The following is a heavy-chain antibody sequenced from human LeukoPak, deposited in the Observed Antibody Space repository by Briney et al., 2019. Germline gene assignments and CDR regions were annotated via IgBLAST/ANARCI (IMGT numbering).Heavy chain of an antibody. V-gene: IGHV4-59*13. CDR2: TYDGGRG. J-gene: IGHJ5*02. D-gene: IGHD4-17*01. CDR3: ARLWRPHDYDNWFDP. Sequence: SETLSLTCTVSGGYISSSFWTWIRQAPGKGLELIGFTYDGGRGNYKPSLRSRVDISLDTSNNRYSLRLTSVTAADTGVYYCARLWRPHDYDNWFDPWGQGILLTVSS. CDR1: GGYISSSF.